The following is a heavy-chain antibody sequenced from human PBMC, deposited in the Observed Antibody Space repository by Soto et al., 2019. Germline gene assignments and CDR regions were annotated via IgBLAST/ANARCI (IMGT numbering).Heavy chain of an antibody. D-gene: IGHD3-22*01. CDR2: IDPSDSQT. Sequence: GEYVQISCKVSGYSFAGYWITWVRQKPGKGLEWMGRIDPSDSQTYYSPSFRGHVTISVTKSITTVFLQWSSLRASDTAMYYCARQIYDSDTGPNFQYYFDSWGQGTPLTVSS. CDR3: ARQIYDSDTGPNFQYYFDS. J-gene: IGHJ4*02. V-gene: IGHV5-10-1*01. CDR1: GYSFAGYW.